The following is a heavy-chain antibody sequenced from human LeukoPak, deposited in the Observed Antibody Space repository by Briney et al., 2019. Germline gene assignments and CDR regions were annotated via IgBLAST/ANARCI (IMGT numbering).Heavy chain of an antibody. CDR1: GYTLTELS. CDR3: ATFPYYYGMDV. V-gene: IGHV1-24*01. CDR2: FDPEDGGT. J-gene: IGHJ6*02. D-gene: IGHD2/OR15-2a*01. Sequence: ASVKVSCKVSGYTLTELSMHWVRQAPGKGLEWMGSFDPEDGGTIYAQKFQGRVTMTEDTSTDTAYMKLSSLRSEDTAVYYCATFPYYYGMDVWGQGTTVTVSS.